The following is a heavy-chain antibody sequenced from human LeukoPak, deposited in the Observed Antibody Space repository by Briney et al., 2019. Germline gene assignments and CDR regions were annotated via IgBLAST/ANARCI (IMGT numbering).Heavy chain of an antibody. CDR1: GGSISSGGYS. CDR2: IYHSGST. J-gene: IGHJ5*02. V-gene: IGHV4-30-2*01. CDR3: ARDAGWFDP. Sequence: SETLSLTCAVSGGSISSGGYSWSWIRQPPGKGPEWIGYIYHSGSTYYNPSLKSRVTISVDRSKNQFSLKLSSVTAADTAVYYCARDAGWFDPWGQGTLVTVSS.